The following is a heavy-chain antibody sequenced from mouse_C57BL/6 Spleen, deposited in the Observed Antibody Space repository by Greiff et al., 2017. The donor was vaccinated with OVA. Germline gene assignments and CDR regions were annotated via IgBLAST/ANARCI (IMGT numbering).Heavy chain of an antibody. CDR2: IYPGGGYT. V-gene: IGHV1-63*01. CDR1: GYTFTNYW. CDR3: ARTSTGKRGYFDY. J-gene: IGHJ2*01. D-gene: IGHD4-1*01. Sequence: QVQLQQSGAELVRPGTSVKMSCKASGYTFTNYWIGWAKQRPGHGLEWIGDIYPGGGYTNYNEKFKGKATLTADKSSSTAYMQFSSLTSEDSAIYYCARTSTGKRGYFDYWGQGTTLTVSS.